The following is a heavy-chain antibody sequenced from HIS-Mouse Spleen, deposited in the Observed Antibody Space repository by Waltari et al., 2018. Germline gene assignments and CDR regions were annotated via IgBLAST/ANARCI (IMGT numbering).Heavy chain of an antibody. CDR1: GGSISSYY. CDR3: ARDFHDFWSGYYGGDKKHDAFDI. V-gene: IGHV4-4*07. Sequence: QVQLQESGPGLVKPSETLSLTCTVSGGSISSYYWSWIRQPAGKGLEWIGRIYTSGSTNYNPSLKSRVTMSVDTSKNQFSLKLSSLTAADTAVYYCARDFHDFWSGYYGGDKKHDAFDIWGQGTMVTVSS. CDR2: IYTSGST. J-gene: IGHJ3*02. D-gene: IGHD3-3*01.